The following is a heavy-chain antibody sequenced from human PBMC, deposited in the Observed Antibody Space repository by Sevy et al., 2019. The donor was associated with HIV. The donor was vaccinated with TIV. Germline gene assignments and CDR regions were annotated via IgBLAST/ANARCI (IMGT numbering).Heavy chain of an antibody. V-gene: IGHV1-8*01. CDR1: GYTFTSYD. Sequence: ASVKVSCKASGYTFTSYDINWVRQATGQGLEWMGWMNPNSGNTGYAQKFQGRVTMTRNTSISTAYIELSSLRSEDTAVYYCARVGDFWSGYPVYYYYYGMDVWGQGTTVTVSS. D-gene: IGHD3-3*01. J-gene: IGHJ6*02. CDR2: MNPNSGNT. CDR3: ARVGDFWSGYPVYYYYYGMDV.